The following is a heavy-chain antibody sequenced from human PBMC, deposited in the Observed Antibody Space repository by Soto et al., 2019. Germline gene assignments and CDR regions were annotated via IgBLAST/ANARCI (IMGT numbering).Heavy chain of an antibody. V-gene: IGHV4-38-2*02. CDR2: IYHSGST. J-gene: IGHJ4*02. CDR1: GYSISSGYY. D-gene: IGHD3-16*02. CDR3: ARDYYDYVWGSYRYTEYFDC. Sequence: SETLSLTCAVSGYSISSGYYWGWIRQPPGKGLEWIGSIYHSGSTYYNPSLKSRVTISVDTSKNQFSLKLSSVAAADTAVYYCARDYYDYVWGSYRYTEYFDCWGQGTLVTVSS.